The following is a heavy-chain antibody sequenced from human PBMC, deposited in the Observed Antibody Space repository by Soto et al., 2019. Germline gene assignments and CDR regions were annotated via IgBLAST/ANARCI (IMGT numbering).Heavy chain of an antibody. D-gene: IGHD6-13*01. CDR3: ARDRSRAAAGTWFDP. CDR1: GFTFSSYA. V-gene: IGHV3-30-3*01. Sequence: QVQLVESGGGVVQPGRSLRLSCAASGFTFSSYAMHWVRQAPGKGLEWVAVISYDGSNKYYADSVKGRFTISRDNSKNTLYLQMNGLRAEDTAVYYCARDRSRAAAGTWFDPWGQGTLVTVSS. J-gene: IGHJ5*02. CDR2: ISYDGSNK.